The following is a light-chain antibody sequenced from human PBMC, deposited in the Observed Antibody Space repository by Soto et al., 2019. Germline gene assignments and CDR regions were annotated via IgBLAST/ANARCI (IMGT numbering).Light chain of an antibody. J-gene: IGLJ2*01. CDR1: SSDVGGYNY. CDR2: DVS. Sequence: SVLTQPASVSGSPGQSITISCTGTSSDVGGYNYVSWYQQHPGKAPNLIIFDVSNRPSGVSNRFSGSKSGNSASLTISGLHAEDEADYYCSSYTGSNTPVVFGGGTKLTVL. CDR3: SSYTGSNTPVV. V-gene: IGLV2-14*01.